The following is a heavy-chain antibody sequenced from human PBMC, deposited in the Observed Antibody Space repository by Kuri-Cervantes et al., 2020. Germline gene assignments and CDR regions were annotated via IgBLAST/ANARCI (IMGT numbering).Heavy chain of an antibody. D-gene: IGHD3-16*01. CDR2: FCGSGGNT. CDR3: AKVMTTSYAFDT. V-gene: IGHV3-23*01. J-gene: IGHJ3*02. Sequence: LSLTCAASGFTFNNYAMSWVRQAPGKGLEWVSSFCGSGGNTYYADSVKGRFTISRDNSKNTLYLQMNSLRAEDTAVYYCAKVMTTSYAFDTWGQGTMVTVSS. CDR1: GFTFNNYA.